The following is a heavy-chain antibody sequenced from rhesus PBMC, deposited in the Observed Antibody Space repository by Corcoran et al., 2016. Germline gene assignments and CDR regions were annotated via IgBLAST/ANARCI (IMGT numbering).Heavy chain of an antibody. D-gene: IGHD3-28*01. CDR3: ARATPYYYDSGPRFDV. V-gene: IGHV4-73*01. J-gene: IGHJ5-1*01. CDR2: IYGNSAST. CDR1: GGSISGYYY. Sequence: QVQLQQWGEGLVKPSETLSLTCAVYGGSISGYYYWSWIRQPPGKELEWIGYIYGNSASTNYNPSLKNRVTISKDTSKNRFSLKLSSVTAADTAVYYCARATPYYYDSGPRFDVWGPGVLVTVSS.